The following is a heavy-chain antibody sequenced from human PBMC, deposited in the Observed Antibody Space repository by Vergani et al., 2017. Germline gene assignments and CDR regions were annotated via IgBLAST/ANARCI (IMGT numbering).Heavy chain of an antibody. J-gene: IGHJ6*02. V-gene: IGHV1-46*01. CDR3: ARGHFYSSGWNGEYYGMDV. CDR2: LNPSGGST. D-gene: IGHD6-19*01. CDR1: GYTFTSYY. Sequence: QVQLVQSGAEVKKPGASVKVSCKASGYTFTSYYMHWVRQAPGQGLEWMGILNPSGGSTSYAQKFQGRVTMTRDPSTSTVYMELSSLRSEDTAVYYCARGHFYSSGWNGEYYGMDVWGQGTTVTVSS.